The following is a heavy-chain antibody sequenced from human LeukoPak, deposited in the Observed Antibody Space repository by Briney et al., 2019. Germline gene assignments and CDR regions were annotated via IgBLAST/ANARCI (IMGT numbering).Heavy chain of an antibody. CDR3: ARGLNNRKSGRRFDVFEI. CDR2: VYYSGST. CDR1: GGSISTYY. Sequence: SETLSLTCTVSGGSISTYYWSWIRQPPGKGLEWIGYVYYSGSTNYNPSLKSRVTISADTSKNRFSLRLNSVTAADTAVYYCARGLNNRKSGRRFDVFEIWGQGTMVTVSS. J-gene: IGHJ3*02. V-gene: IGHV4-59*01. D-gene: IGHD3-3*01.